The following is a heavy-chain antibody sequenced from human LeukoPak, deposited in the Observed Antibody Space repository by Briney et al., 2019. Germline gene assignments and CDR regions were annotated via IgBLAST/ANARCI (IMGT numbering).Heavy chain of an antibody. Sequence: SETLSLTCTVSGGSISSSSYYWGWIRQPPGTGLEWIGSIYYSGSTYYNPSLKSRVTISVDTSKNQFSLKLSSVTAADTAVYYCARDPGYYYDSSGYYYPDAFDIWGQGTMVTVSS. CDR1: GGSISSSSYY. J-gene: IGHJ3*02. V-gene: IGHV4-39*07. CDR2: IYYSGST. CDR3: ARDPGYYYDSSGYYYPDAFDI. D-gene: IGHD3-22*01.